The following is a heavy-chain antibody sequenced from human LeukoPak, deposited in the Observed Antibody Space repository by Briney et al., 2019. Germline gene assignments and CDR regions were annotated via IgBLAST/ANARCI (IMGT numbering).Heavy chain of an antibody. CDR1: GFTFSSYS. CDR2: ISSNSNI. D-gene: IGHD6-6*01. Sequence: PGGSLRLSCAASGFTFSSYSMNWVRPAPGKGLEWVSSISSNSNIYYADSVKGRFTISRDNAKNSLYLQMNSLRAEDTAVYYCAREESSSSGYYFDYWGQGALVTVSS. V-gene: IGHV3-21*01. CDR3: AREESSSSGYYFDY. J-gene: IGHJ4*02.